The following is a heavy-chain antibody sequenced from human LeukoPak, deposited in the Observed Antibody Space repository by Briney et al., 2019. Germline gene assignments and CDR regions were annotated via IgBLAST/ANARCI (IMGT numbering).Heavy chain of an antibody. V-gene: IGHV1-69*05. CDR2: IIPIFGTA. Sequence: SVKVSCKASGGTFSSYAISWVRQAPGQGLEWMGGIIPIFGTANYAQKFQGRVTITTDESTSTAYMELSSLRSEDTAVYYCARGIVVVPAAIEYYYMDVWGKGTTVTVS. CDR3: ARGIVVVPAAIEYYYMDV. D-gene: IGHD2-2*02. CDR1: GGTFSSYA. J-gene: IGHJ6*03.